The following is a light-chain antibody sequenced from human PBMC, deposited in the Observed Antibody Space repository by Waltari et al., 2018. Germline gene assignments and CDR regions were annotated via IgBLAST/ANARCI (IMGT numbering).Light chain of an antibody. CDR3: RQSSSSPRGVT. Sequence: DIQMTQSPPSLPASAGDSVATISRSTQTTDNYDAWYQQKPAQAPKLLIYGTSTSYTGGPSRSCSGSSWTKCNLTISSRRPEDFATYYCRQSSSSPRGVTFGQGTKLEVK. CDR2: GTS. J-gene: IGKJ2*01. CDR1: QTTDNY. V-gene: IGKV1-39*01.